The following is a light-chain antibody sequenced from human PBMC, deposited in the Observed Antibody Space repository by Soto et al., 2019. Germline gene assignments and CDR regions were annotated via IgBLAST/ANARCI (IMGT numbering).Light chain of an antibody. J-gene: IGKJ2*01. Sequence: EIVLTQSPGTLSLSPGESATLSCRASQSVSSSYLAWYQQKPGQAPRLLIYGASRRATGIPDRFSGSGSGTDFTLTISRLEPEDFAMYYCQQYGGSTYTFGQGTKVDIK. V-gene: IGKV3-20*01. CDR3: QQYGGSTYT. CDR1: QSVSSSY. CDR2: GAS.